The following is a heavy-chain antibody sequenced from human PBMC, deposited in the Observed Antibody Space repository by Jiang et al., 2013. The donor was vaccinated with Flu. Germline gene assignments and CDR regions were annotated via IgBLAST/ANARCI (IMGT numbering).Heavy chain of an antibody. V-gene: IGHV3-23*01. D-gene: IGHD6-13*01. J-gene: IGHJ1*01. CDR3: AKDPRYSSSWSEYFQH. CDR2: ISGSGGST. Sequence: EWVSAISGSGGSTYYADSVKGRFTISRDNSKNTLYLQMNSLRAEDTAVYYCAKDPRYSSSWSEYFQHWGQGTLVTVSS.